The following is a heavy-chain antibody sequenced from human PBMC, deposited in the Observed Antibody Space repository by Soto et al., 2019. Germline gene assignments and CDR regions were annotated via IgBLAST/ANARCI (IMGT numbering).Heavy chain of an antibody. Sequence: SETLSLTCTVSGGSINSSSHHLGLIRQPPGKGLEWIGSIYHSGTTYYNPPLKSRVTISVETSKNQFSLRLSSVTAADTAVYYCARLHGYCISSSCHGHYAMDVWGQGTTVTVSS. CDR2: IYHSGTT. D-gene: IGHD2-2*01. CDR3: ARLHGYCISSSCHGHYAMDV. V-gene: IGHV4-39*01. J-gene: IGHJ6*02. CDR1: GGSINSSSHH.